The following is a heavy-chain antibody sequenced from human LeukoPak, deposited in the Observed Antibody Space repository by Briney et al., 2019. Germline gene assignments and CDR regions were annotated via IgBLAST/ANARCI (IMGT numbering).Heavy chain of an antibody. J-gene: IGHJ4*02. V-gene: IGHV3-23*01. CDR2: ISGSGGST. CDR3: AKDGEYYDILAGFDY. Sequence: GGSLRLSCAASGFTFSSYAMSWVRQAPGKGLEWVSAISGSGGSTYYADSVKGRFTISRDNSKNTLYLQMNSLRAEDTAVYYCAKDGEYYDILAGFDYWGQGTLVTVSS. CDR1: GFTFSSYA. D-gene: IGHD3-9*01.